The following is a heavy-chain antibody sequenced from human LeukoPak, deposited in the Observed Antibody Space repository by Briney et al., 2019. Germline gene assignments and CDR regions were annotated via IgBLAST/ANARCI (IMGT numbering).Heavy chain of an antibody. Sequence: GSLRLSCAACGFTFSSFSMNWVRQAPGKGLEWLSYISSTSSAIYYADSLKGRFTISRDNAKNSLYLQMNSLRAEDTAVYYCARVIASYGDSAYWGQGTLVTVSS. V-gene: IGHV3-48*04. CDR3: ARVIASYGDSAY. CDR1: GFTFSSFS. CDR2: ISSTSSAI. D-gene: IGHD5-18*01. J-gene: IGHJ4*02.